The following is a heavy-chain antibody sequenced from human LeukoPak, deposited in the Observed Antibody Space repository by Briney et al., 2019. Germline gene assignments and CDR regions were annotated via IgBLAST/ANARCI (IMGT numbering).Heavy chain of an antibody. CDR3: ARDEARSSSWYRWFDP. V-gene: IGHV4-34*01. CDR2: INHSGST. CDR1: GGSFSGYY. J-gene: IGHJ5*02. Sequence: SETLSLTCAVYGGSFSGYYWSWIRQPPGKGLEWIGEINHSGSTNYNPSLKSRVTISVDTSKNQFSLKLSSVTAADTAVYYCARDEARSSSWYRWFDPWGQGTLVTVSS. D-gene: IGHD6-13*01.